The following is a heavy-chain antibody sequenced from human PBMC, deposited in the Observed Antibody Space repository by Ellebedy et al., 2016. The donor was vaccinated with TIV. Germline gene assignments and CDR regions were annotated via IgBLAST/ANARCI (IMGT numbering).Heavy chain of an antibody. CDR3: ARDFYPRSGMFFDY. CDR1: GGTFSSYA. CDR2: IIPILGIA. Sequence: SVKVSXXASGGTFSSYAISWVRQAPGQGLEWMGRIIPILGIANYAQKFQGRVTITADESTSTAYMELSSLRSEDTAVYYCARDFYPRSGMFFDYWGQGTLVTVSS. V-gene: IGHV1-69*04. D-gene: IGHD3-3*01. J-gene: IGHJ4*02.